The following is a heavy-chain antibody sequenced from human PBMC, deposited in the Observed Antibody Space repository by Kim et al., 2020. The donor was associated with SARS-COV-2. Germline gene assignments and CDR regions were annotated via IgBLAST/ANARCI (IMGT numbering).Heavy chain of an antibody. D-gene: IGHD2-2*01. V-gene: IGHV4-34*01. CDR2: INHSGST. J-gene: IGHJ6*02. CDR1: GGSFSGYY. CDR3: ARGHQLLSPWLSYYYGMDV. Sequence: SETLSLTCAVYGGSFSGYYWSWIRQPPGKGLEWIGEINHSGSTNYNPSLKSRVTISVDTSKNQFSLKLSSVTAADTAVYYCARGHQLLSPWLSYYYGMDVWGQGTTVTVSS.